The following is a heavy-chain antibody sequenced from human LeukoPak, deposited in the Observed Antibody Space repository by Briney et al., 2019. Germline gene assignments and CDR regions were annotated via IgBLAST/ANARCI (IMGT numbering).Heavy chain of an antibody. J-gene: IGHJ6*02. CDR3: ARDRPIVVVPAAKGPYYYYYGMDV. D-gene: IGHD2-2*01. CDR2: IIPIFGTA. Sequence: SAKVSCKASGGTFSSYAISWVRQAPGQGLEWMGGIIPIFGTANYAQKFQGRVTITADESTSTAYMELSSLRSEDTAVYYCARDRPIVVVPAAKGPYYYYYGMDVWGQGTTVTVSS. V-gene: IGHV1-69*01. CDR1: GGTFSSYA.